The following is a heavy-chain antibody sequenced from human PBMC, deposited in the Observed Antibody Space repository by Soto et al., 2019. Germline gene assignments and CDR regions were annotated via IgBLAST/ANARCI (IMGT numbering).Heavy chain of an antibody. V-gene: IGHV4-59*01. D-gene: IGHD2-2*01. Sequence: SETLSLTCTVSGGSISSYYWSWIRQPPGKGLEWIGYIYYSGSTNYNPSLKSRVTISVDTSKNQFSLKLSSVTAADTAVYYCARKVSCSSTSCYYNWFDSWGQGTLVTVSS. J-gene: IGHJ5*01. CDR3: ARKVSCSSTSCYYNWFDS. CDR2: IYYSGST. CDR1: GGSISSYY.